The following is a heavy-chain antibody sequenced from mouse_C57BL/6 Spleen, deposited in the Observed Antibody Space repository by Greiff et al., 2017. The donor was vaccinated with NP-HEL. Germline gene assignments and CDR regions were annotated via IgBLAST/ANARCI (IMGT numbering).Heavy chain of an antibody. CDR1: GYTFTSYW. V-gene: IGHV1-59*01. CDR2: IDPSDSYT. Sequence: QVQLQPPGAELVRPGTSVKLSCKASGYTFTSYWMHWVKQRPGQGLEWIGVIDPSDSYTNYNQKFKGKATLTLDTSSSTAYMQLSSLTSEDAAVYYCARFDYDVIAYWGQGTLVTVSA. D-gene: IGHD2-4*01. J-gene: IGHJ3*01. CDR3: ARFDYDVIAY.